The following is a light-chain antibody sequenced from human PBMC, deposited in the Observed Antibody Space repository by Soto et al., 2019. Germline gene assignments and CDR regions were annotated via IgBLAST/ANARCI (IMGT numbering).Light chain of an antibody. CDR2: LGS. CDR1: QSLLHSNGYNF. J-gene: IGKJ1*01. CDR3: MQALQTPRT. V-gene: IGKV2-28*01. Sequence: EIVMTQSPLSLPVTPGEPASISCKSSQSLLHSNGYNFLYWYLQKPGQSPRLLIYLGSNRASGVPDRFSGSGSGTDFTLKISRVEAEDVGVYYCMQALQTPRTFGQGTKVELK.